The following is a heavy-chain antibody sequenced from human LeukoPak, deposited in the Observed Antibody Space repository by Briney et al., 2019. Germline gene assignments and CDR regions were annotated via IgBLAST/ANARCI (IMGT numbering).Heavy chain of an antibody. CDR3: ARGIGYCSGGSCYHRYFHY. J-gene: IGHJ4*02. D-gene: IGHD2-15*01. Sequence: SETLSLTCTVSGDSISRGDYYWNWIRQPPGKGLEWIGYIYYSGSTYYNPSLKSRVTISVDTSKNQFSLKLSSVTAADTAVYYCARGIGYCSGGSCYHRYFHYWGQGTLVTVSS. V-gene: IGHV4-30-4*01. CDR1: GDSISRGDYY. CDR2: IYYSGST.